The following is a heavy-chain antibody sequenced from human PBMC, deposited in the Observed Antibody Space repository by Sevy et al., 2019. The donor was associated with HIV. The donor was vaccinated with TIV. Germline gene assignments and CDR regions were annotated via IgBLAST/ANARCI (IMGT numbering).Heavy chain of an antibody. CDR3: AGDRMIFGSGPPNS. Sequence: ASVKVSCKASGYSFTAYYIHWVRQSPGQGLEWMGWINPNSGGTDYAHKFQGRVTMTSDASINTAYMELTRLRSDDTAFYYCAGDRMIFGSGPPNSWGRGTLVTVSS. CDR2: INPNSGGT. D-gene: IGHD2-15*01. CDR1: GYSFTAYY. J-gene: IGHJ4*02. V-gene: IGHV1-2*02.